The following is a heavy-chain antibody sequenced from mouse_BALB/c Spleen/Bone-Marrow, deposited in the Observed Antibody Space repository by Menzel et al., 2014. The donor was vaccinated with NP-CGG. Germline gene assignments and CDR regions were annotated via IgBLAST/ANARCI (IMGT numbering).Heavy chain of an antibody. CDR1: GYSFTGYF. CDR2: INPYNGDA. D-gene: IGHD1-1*01. J-gene: IGHJ2*01. V-gene: IGHV1-20*02. Sequence: VQLQQPGPELVKPEASVKISCKASGYSFTGYFMNWVMQSHGKSLEWIGRINPYNGDAFYNQKFKGKATLTVDKSSSTAHMELRSLASEDSAVYYCARSGYYGSSYFDYWGQGTTLTVSS. CDR3: ARSGYYGSSYFDY.